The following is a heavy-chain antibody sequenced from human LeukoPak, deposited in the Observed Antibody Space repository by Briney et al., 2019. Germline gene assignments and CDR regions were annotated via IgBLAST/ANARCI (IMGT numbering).Heavy chain of an antibody. CDR1: GFTFSSYA. V-gene: IGHV3-23*01. D-gene: IGHD1-26*01. Sequence: PGGSLRLSCAASGFTFSSYAMSWVRQAPGKGLEWVSAISGSGGSTYYADSVKGRFTISRDNSKNTLYLQINSLRAEDTAVYYCAKVGSGSYRQPIWGQGTLVTVSS. J-gene: IGHJ1*01. CDR2: ISGSGGST. CDR3: AKVGSGSYRQPI.